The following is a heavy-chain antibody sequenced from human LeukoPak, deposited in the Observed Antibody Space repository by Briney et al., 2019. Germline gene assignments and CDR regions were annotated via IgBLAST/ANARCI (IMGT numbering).Heavy chain of an antibody. CDR1: GFTFDDYA. D-gene: IGHD2-8*01. J-gene: IGHJ6*02. V-gene: IGHV3-9*01. Sequence: GGSLRLSCAASGFTFDDYAMHWVRQAPGKGLEWVSGISWNSGSIGYVNSVKGRFTISRDNAKNSLYLQMNSLRAEDTAVYYCVKDNRRYCTNGVCYGSWGMDVWGQGTTVTVSS. CDR3: VKDNRRYCTNGVCYGSWGMDV. CDR2: ISWNSGSI.